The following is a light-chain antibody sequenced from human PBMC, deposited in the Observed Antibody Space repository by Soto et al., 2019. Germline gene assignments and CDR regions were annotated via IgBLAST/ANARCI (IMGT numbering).Light chain of an antibody. J-gene: IGKJ2*02. Sequence: DIQMTQSPSSLSASVGDRVTITCQASRNINNYLNWYQQKPGKAPKLLIYDASNLETGVPSRFSGSGSDTDFTLTINSLQPEDIATYYCHQYDNLPRTFGQGTKLEIK. V-gene: IGKV1-33*01. CDR2: DAS. CDR3: HQYDNLPRT. CDR1: RNINNY.